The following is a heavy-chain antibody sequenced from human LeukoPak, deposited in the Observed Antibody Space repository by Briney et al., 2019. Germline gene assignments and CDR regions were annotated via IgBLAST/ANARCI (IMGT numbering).Heavy chain of an antibody. D-gene: IGHD2-2*01. CDR3: ARVRVVPAGYFDT. V-gene: IGHV3-74*01. CDR2: INSDGTSA. Sequence: GGSLRLSCAASGFTFSSYWMHWVRQAPGKGLVWVSRINSDGTSAIYVDSVRGRFTISRDNAKNTLYLRMNSMGDEDTAVYYCARVRVVPAGYFDTWGQGTLVTVSS. J-gene: IGHJ4*02. CDR1: GFTFSSYW.